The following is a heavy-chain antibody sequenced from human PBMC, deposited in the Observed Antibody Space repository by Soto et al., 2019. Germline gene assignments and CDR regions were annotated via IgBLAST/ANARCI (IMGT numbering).Heavy chain of an antibody. Sequence: QITLKESGPTLVKPTQTLTLTCTFSGFSLSTSGVGVGWIRQPPGKALEWLALIYWDDDKRYSPSLKSRLTLTKDTPKNRVVLTMTNMDPVDTATYYCARRPDFVWRTYYFDYWGQGTLVTVSS. CDR3: ARRPDFVWRTYYFDY. CDR1: GFSLSTSGVG. V-gene: IGHV2-5*02. J-gene: IGHJ4*02. D-gene: IGHD3-9*01. CDR2: IYWDDDK.